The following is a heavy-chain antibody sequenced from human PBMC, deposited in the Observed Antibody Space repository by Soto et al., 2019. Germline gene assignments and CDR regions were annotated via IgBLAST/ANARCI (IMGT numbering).Heavy chain of an antibody. J-gene: IGHJ6*02. CDR3: ARVLSWASYYDFWSGYYNYYYYGMDV. CDR2: MNPNSGKT. D-gene: IGHD3-3*01. V-gene: IGHV1-8*01. CDR1: EYTFPSYD. Sequence: QVQLVQSGAEVKKPGPSWKASCKASEYTFPSYDINWVRRATGQGLEGMGWMNPNSGKTGYAQKFQGRVTMTRNTSISTAYMELSSLRSEDTAVYYCARVLSWASYYDFWSGYYNYYYYGMDVWGQGTTVTVSS.